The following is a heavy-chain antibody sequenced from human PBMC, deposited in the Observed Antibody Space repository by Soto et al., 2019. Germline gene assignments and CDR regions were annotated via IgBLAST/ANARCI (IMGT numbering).Heavy chain of an antibody. CDR3: ARTSDLRGAYSLFDP. D-gene: IGHD3-10*01. Sequence: NPWEPLSLTCAVSGGSFSGYYWSWIRQPPGKGLEWIGEINHSGSTNYNPSLKSRVTISVDTSKNQFSLKLSSVTAADTAVYYCARTSDLRGAYSLFDPWGQGTLVIVSS. V-gene: IGHV4-34*01. J-gene: IGHJ5*02. CDR2: INHSGST. CDR1: GGSFSGYY.